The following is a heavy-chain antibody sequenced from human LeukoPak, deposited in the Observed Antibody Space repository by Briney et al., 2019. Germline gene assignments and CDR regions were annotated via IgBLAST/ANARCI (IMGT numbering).Heavy chain of an antibody. CDR2: FDPEDGET. J-gene: IGHJ3*02. D-gene: IGHD3-22*01. CDR1: GYTLTELS. V-gene: IGHV1-24*01. CDR3: ATASTMTDXXDI. Sequence: GASVKVSCKVSGYTLTELSMHWVRQAPGKGLEWMGGFDPEDGETIYAQKFQGRVTMTEDTSTDTAYMELSSLRSEDTAVYYCATASTMTDXXDIXXXGXXVTVS.